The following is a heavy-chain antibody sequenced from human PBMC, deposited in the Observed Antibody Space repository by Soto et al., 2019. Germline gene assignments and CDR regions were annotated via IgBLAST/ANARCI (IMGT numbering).Heavy chain of an antibody. D-gene: IGHD6-13*01. CDR1: GFTFSSYG. CDR2: ISYDGSNK. J-gene: IGHJ6*02. Sequence: GGSLRLSCAASGFTFSSYGMHWVRQAPGKGLEWVAVISYDGSNKYYAGSVKGRFTISRDNSKNTLYLQMSSRRAEDTAVYYCAKDRGWGRQKLVSYHGMDVWVQGTTVTVSS. V-gene: IGHV3-30*18. CDR3: AKDRGWGRQKLVSYHGMDV.